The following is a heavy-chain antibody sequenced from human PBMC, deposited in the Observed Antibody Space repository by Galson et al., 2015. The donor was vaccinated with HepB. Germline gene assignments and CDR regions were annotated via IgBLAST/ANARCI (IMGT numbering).Heavy chain of an antibody. CDR3: AKVRDYGGNLWFLLYLVD. V-gene: IGHV3-23*01. J-gene: IGHJ4*02. D-gene: IGHD4-23*01. Sequence: SLRLSCAASGFTFSSYAMNWVRQTPGKGLEWVSSISGAGGGTYYADSVKGRFTISRDNSKNTLYLQMHNLRAEDTAVYYCAKVRDYGGNLWFLLYLVDWGQGTLVTVSS. CDR1: GFTFSSYA. CDR2: ISGAGGGT.